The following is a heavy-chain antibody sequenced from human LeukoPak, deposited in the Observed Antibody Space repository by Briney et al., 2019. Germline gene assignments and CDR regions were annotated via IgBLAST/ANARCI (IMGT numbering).Heavy chain of an antibody. CDR3: ARVGRQWLRFRHNWFDP. CDR1: GFTFSSYG. D-gene: IGHD5-12*01. CDR2: ISYDGSNK. J-gene: IGHJ5*02. V-gene: IGHV3-30*19. Sequence: PGGSLRLSCAASGFTFSSYGMHWVRQAPGKGLEWVAVISYDGSNKYYADSVKGRFTISRDNSKNTLYLQMNSLRAEDTAVYYCARVGRQWLRFRHNWFDPWGQGTLVTVSS.